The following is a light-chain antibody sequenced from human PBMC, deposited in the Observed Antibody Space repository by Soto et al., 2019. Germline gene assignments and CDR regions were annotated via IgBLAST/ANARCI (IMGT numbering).Light chain of an antibody. CDR2: GAS. J-gene: IGKJ1*01. Sequence: EIVLTQSPGTLSLSPGERATLSCRASQSVSSNHLAWYQEKPGQAPRLLMYGASSRATGIPDRFSGSGSGTDVTLTSSRLEPEDFGVYYCQHYGSSPPRTFGQGTKVEIK. V-gene: IGKV3-20*01. CDR1: QSVSSNH. CDR3: QHYGSSPPRT.